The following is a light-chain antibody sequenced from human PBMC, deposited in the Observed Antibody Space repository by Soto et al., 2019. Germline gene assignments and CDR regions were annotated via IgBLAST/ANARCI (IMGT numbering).Light chain of an antibody. Sequence: IVLTQSPGIVSLSPGERATLSCRASHSVTSSYLAWYQQKPGQAPRLLIYGASTRATGIPDRFSGSGSGTDFTLTISRLEPEDFAVYYCQQYGDSPRTFGQGTKLEIK. V-gene: IGKV3-20*01. J-gene: IGKJ2*01. CDR2: GAS. CDR3: QQYGDSPRT. CDR1: HSVTSSY.